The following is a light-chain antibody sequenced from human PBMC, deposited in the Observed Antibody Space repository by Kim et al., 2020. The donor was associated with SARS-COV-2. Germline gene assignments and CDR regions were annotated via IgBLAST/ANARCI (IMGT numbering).Light chain of an antibody. J-gene: IGLJ3*02. Sequence: SVKLTCTRSSGHSTYAIAWHQQQPEKGPRYLMRLNTDGSHNKGDGIPDRFSVSSSGAERYLTISSLQSEDEADYYCQTWGTGILVFGGGTQLTVL. CDR1: SGHSTYA. CDR3: QTWGTGILV. V-gene: IGLV4-69*01. CDR2: LNTDGSH.